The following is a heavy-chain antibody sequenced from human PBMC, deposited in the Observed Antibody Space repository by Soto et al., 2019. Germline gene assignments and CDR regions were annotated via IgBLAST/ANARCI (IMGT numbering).Heavy chain of an antibody. CDR3: ARDRGTKHRHGMDV. V-gene: IGHV4-61*01. D-gene: IGHD1-1*01. CDR2: IYYSGST. CDR1: GGSVSSGSYY. J-gene: IGHJ6*02. Sequence: XEILSLTCTVSGGSVSSGSYYWSWIRQPPGKGLEWIGYIYYSGSTNYNPSLKSRVTISVDTSKNQFSLKLSSVTAADTAVYYCARDRGTKHRHGMDVWGQGTTVTVSS.